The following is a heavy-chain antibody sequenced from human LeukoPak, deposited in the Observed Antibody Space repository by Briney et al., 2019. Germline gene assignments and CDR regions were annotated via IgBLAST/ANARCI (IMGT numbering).Heavy chain of an antibody. CDR1: GYTFTSYG. V-gene: IGHV1-18*01. CDR2: ISAYNGNT. J-gene: IGHJ2*01. Sequence: GASVKVSCKASGYTFTSYGISWVRQAPGQGLEWMGWISAYNGNTNYAQKLQGRVTMTTDTSTSTAYMELRSLRSDDTAVYYCARDRFDYYDSSGSDWYFDLWGRGTLVTVSS. CDR3: ARDRFDYYDSSGSDWYFDL. D-gene: IGHD3-22*01.